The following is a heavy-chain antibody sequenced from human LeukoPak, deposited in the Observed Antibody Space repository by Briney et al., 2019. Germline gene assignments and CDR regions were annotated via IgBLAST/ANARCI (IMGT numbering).Heavy chain of an antibody. CDR1: GGTFSSYA. CDR3: ARDRCWNYYDSSGYYCAFDI. Sequence: SVKVSCKASGGTFSSYAISWVRQAPGQGLEWMGGIIPIFGTANYAQKFQGRVTITADESTSTACMELSSLRSEDTAVYYCARDRCWNYYDSSGYYCAFDIWGQGTMVTVSS. D-gene: IGHD3-22*01. J-gene: IGHJ3*02. CDR2: IIPIFGTA. V-gene: IGHV1-69*13.